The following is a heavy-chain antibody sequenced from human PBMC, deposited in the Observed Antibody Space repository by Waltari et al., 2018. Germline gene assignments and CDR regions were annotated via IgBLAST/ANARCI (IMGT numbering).Heavy chain of an antibody. CDR2: IYYSGST. D-gene: IGHD3-16*01. CDR1: AGSISSSSYY. V-gene: IGHV4-39*01. J-gene: IGHJ6*03. Sequence: QLHLQASGPGLVMPSEALSLTCTVSAGSISSSSYYWGWLRQPQGQGLAWIGSIYYSGSTYYNPSLKSRVTISVATSKNQFSLKLSSVTAADTAVYYCARQPLSTSRYYYYYMDVWGKGTTVTVSS. CDR3: ARQPLSTSRYYYYYMDV.